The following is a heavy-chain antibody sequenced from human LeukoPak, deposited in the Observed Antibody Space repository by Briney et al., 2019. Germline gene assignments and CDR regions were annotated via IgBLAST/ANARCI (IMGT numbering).Heavy chain of an antibody. CDR2: IWYDGSNK. CDR1: GFTFSSYG. V-gene: IGHV3-33*06. CDR3: AKESDRDGYLDY. Sequence: GGSLRLSCAASGFTFSSYGMHWVRQAPGKGMEWVAVIWYDGSNKYYADSVKGRFTISRDNSKNTLYLQMNSLRAEDTAVYYCAKESDRDGYLDYWGQGTLVTVSS. D-gene: IGHD5-24*01. J-gene: IGHJ4*02.